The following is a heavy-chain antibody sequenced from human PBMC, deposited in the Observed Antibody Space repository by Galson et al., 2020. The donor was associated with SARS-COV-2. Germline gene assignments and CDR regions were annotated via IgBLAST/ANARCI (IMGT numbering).Heavy chain of an antibody. CDR1: GGSISSGGYY. D-gene: IGHD2-21*02. J-gene: IGHJ4*02. CDR3: ARYVRTVVTPVYFDY. CDR2: IYYSGST. Sequence: SETLSLTFTVSGGSISSGGYYWSWIRQHPGKGLEWIGYIYYSGSTYYNPSLKSRVTISVDTSKNQFSLKLSSVTAADTAVYYCARYVRTVVTPVYFDYWGQGTLVTVSS. V-gene: IGHV4-31*03.